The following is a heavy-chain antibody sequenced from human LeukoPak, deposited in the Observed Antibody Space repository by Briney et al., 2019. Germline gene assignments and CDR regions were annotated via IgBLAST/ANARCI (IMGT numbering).Heavy chain of an antibody. CDR3: ARVPSVGYYYDSSGTIDY. V-gene: IGHV3-48*01. CDR1: GFTFSSYS. Sequence: GGSLRLSCAASGFTFSSYSMNWVRQAPGKGLEWVSYISSSSSTIYYADSVKGRFTISRDNAKNSLYLQMNSLRAEDTAVYYCARVPSVGYYYDSSGTIDYWGQGTLVTVSS. CDR2: ISSSSSTI. J-gene: IGHJ4*02. D-gene: IGHD3-22*01.